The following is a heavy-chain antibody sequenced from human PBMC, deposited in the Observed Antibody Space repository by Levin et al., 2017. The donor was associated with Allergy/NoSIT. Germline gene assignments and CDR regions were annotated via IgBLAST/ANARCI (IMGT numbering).Heavy chain of an antibody. CDR3: AGESCSTDCEKGFAY. J-gene: IGHJ4*02. D-gene: IGHD2-21*02. V-gene: IGHV1-2*02. CDR1: GYALGGDY. Sequence: ASVKVSCKASGYALGGDYLHWIRQAPGQVPEWMGCIHPATGFTNYQQKFRGRVTMTWDTSINTPYMELSRLRSDDTAVYSCAGESCSTDCEKGFAYWGQGTLVTVSS. CDR2: IHPATGFT.